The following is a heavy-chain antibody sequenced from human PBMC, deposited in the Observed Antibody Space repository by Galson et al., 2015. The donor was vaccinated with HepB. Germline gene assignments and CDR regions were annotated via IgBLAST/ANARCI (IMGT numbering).Heavy chain of an antibody. CDR3: ARGKLPYYDILTGWGDYGMDV. J-gene: IGHJ6*02. V-gene: IGHV1-18*04. CDR2: TSAYNGNT. CDR1: GYTFTSYG. D-gene: IGHD3-9*01. Sequence: SVKVSCKASGYTFTSYGISWVRQAPGQGLEWMGWTSAYNGNTNYAQKLQGRVTMTTDTSTSTAYMELRSLRSDDTAVYYCARGKLPYYDILTGWGDYGMDVWGQGTTVTVSS.